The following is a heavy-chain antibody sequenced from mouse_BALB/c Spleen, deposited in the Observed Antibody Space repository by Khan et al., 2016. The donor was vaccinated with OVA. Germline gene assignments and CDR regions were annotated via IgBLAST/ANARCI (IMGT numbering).Heavy chain of an antibody. CDR3: ARRNYFGYTLAY. CDR2: ISPGSGDT. Sequence: QVQLQQSGAELARPGASVKLSCKASGYTFTDYYINWVKQRPGQGLEWIGEISPGSGDTYYNEKFKGKATLTADKSSSTVYMQLSSLTAEASAVYFCARRNYFGYTLAYWGQGTLVTVSA. D-gene: IGHD1-2*01. CDR1: GYTFTDYY. J-gene: IGHJ3*01. V-gene: IGHV1-77*01.